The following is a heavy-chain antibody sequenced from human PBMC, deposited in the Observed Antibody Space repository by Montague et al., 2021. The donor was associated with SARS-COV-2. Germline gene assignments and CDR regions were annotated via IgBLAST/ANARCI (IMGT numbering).Heavy chain of an antibody. CDR3: ARDSLFRSGYSSGWPDY. CDR1: GFTFSSYE. J-gene: IGHJ4*02. D-gene: IGHD6-19*01. Sequence: SLRLSRAASGFTFSSYEMNWVRQAPGKGLEWVSYISSSGSTIYYADSVXGLFTISRDNAKNSLYLQMNSLRAEDTAVYYCARDSLFRSGYSSGWPDYWGQGTLVTVSS. CDR2: ISSSGSTI. V-gene: IGHV3-48*03.